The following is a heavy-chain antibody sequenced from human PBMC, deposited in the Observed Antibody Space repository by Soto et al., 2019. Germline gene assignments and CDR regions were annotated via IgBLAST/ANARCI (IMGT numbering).Heavy chain of an antibody. CDR3: ARDDIPGITVATYGLDV. D-gene: IGHD6-19*01. J-gene: IGHJ6*02. CDR1: GFIFSNFG. V-gene: IGHV3-33*01. Sequence: GGSLRLACAASGFIFSNFGMHWVRQAPGKGLEWVAVIWYDGSNEYYADSVKGRFTISKDNSKNMLYLQMNSLRAEDTAVYYCARDDIPGITVATYGLDVWGQGTTVTVSS. CDR2: IWYDGSNE.